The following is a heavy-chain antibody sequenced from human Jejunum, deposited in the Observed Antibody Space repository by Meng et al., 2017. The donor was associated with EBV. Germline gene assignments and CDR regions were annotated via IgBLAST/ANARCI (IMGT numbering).Heavy chain of an antibody. CDR2: INCNNGDT. V-gene: IGHV1-2*06. Sequence: EELVQSGTEVKKPGASVGVSCKASGYRFTTYFIHWVRQAPGQGLEWMGRINCNNGDTDYAQKFQDRVTMTRDTSITTAYMDLTGLTSNDTAFYYCARIRYGTGTDWFDPWGQGTLVTVSS. CDR3: ARIRYGTGTDWFDP. D-gene: IGHD3-10*01. J-gene: IGHJ5*02. CDR1: GYRFTTYF.